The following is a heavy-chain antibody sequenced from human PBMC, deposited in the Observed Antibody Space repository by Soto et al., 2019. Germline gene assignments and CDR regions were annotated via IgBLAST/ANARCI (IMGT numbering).Heavy chain of an antibody. D-gene: IGHD6-13*01. V-gene: IGHV3-23*01. CDR1: GFTFSSYA. CDR2: ISGSGGST. Sequence: EVQLLESGGGLVQPGGSLRLSCAASGFTFSSYAMSWVRQAPGKGLEWVAAISGSGGSTYYADSVKGRFTISRDNSKNTLYLQMNSLRAEDTAVYYCAKGYSSSWYWFDYWGQGTLVTVSS. CDR3: AKGYSSSWYWFDY. J-gene: IGHJ4*02.